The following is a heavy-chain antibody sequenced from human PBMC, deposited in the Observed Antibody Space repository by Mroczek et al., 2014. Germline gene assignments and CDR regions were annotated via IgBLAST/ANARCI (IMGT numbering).Heavy chain of an antibody. CDR1: GYTFTGYY. Sequence: VQLLETGAEVKKPGASVKVSCKASGYTFTGYYMHWVRQAPGQGLEWMGWINPNSGGTNYAQKFQGRVTMTRDTSISTAYMELSRLRSDDTAVYYCASFGYYYDSSGYSYGMDVWGQGTTVTVSS. CDR3: ASFGYYYDSSGYSYGMDV. CDR2: INPNSGGT. J-gene: IGHJ6*02. V-gene: IGHV1-2*02. D-gene: IGHD3-22*01.